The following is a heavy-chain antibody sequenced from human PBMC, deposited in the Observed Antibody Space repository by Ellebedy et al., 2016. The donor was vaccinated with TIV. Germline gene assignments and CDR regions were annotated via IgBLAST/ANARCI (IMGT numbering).Heavy chain of an antibody. J-gene: IGHJ6*03. D-gene: IGHD1-1*01. Sequence: GESLKISCAASGFTFSSYGMHWVRQAPGKGLEWVAVISYDGSNKYYADSVKGRFTISRDNSKNTLYLQMNSLRAEDTAVYYCAKDLLEPPLRSLYYMDVWGKGTTVTVSS. CDR1: GFTFSSYG. V-gene: IGHV3-30*18. CDR3: AKDLLEPPLRSLYYMDV. CDR2: ISYDGSNK.